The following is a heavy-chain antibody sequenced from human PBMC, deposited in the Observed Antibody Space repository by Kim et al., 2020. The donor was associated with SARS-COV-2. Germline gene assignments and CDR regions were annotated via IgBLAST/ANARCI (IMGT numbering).Heavy chain of an antibody. Sequence: SETLSLTCTVSGGSISSYYWSWIRQPPGKGLEWIGYIYYSGSTNYNPSLKSRVTISVDTSKNQFSLKLSSVTAADTAAYYCARLGDYGGNPYFDYWGQGTLVTVSS. V-gene: IGHV4-59*08. J-gene: IGHJ4*02. CDR3: ARLGDYGGNPYFDY. CDR1: GGSISSYY. CDR2: IYYSGST. D-gene: IGHD4-17*01.